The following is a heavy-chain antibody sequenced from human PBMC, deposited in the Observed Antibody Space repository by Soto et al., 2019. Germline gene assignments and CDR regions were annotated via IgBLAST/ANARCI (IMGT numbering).Heavy chain of an antibody. D-gene: IGHD1-26*01. CDR3: ATIVGANDY. CDR1: RASIYTYS. CDR2: IYSSGSA. Sequence: SETLSLTCTVSRASIYTYSWTWIRQPAGKGLQWIGHIYSSGSANYSPSLKSRVSMSVDSSKNQISLKLSSVTAADTAVYYCATIVGANDYWGQGTLVTVS. V-gene: IGHV4-4*07. J-gene: IGHJ4*02.